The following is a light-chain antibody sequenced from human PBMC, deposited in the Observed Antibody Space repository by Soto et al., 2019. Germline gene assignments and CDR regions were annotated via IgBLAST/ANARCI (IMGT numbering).Light chain of an antibody. J-gene: IGKJ2*01. CDR3: QQYNKWYT. CDR1: QSVSSD. CDR2: GAS. Sequence: EIVMTQSPATLSVSLGERATLSCRASQSVSSDLAWYQQKPCQAPRLLIYGASTRATGIPARFSGSGSGTEFTLTISSLQSEDFAVYYCQQYNKWYTFGQGTKLE. V-gene: IGKV3-15*01.